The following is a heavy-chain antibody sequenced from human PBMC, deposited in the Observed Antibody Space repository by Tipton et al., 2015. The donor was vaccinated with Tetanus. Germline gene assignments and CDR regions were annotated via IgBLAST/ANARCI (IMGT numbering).Heavy chain of an antibody. CDR1: GGSIGRTSPY. J-gene: IGHJ3*02. V-gene: IGHV4-39*01. CDR3: ARWTASGKGAFDI. D-gene: IGHD3/OR15-3a*01. CDR2: IYRRETT. Sequence: TLSLTCTVSGGSIGRTSPYWGWIRQPPGKDLEWIGSIYRRETTYYNPSLKSRVTVSIDMSKNQFSLKLSSVIAADTAMYYCARWTASGKGAFDIWGQGTMVTVSS.